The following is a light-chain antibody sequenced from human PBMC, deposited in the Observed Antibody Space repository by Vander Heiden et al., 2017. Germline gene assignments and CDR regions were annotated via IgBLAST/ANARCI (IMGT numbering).Light chain of an antibody. CDR1: QSISSW. V-gene: IGKV1-5*03. CDR2: KAS. J-gene: IGKJ5*01. Sequence: DIQLTQSPSTLSAAVGDRVTITCRASQSISSWLAWYQQKPGKAPKLLIYKASSLESGVPSRFSGSGSGTEVTLTISSLQPDDFATYYCQQYNSYITFGQGTRLEIK. CDR3: QQYNSYIT.